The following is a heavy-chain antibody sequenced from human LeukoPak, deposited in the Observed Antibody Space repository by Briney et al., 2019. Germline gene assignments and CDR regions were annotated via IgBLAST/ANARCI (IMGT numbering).Heavy chain of an antibody. CDR1: GFSFSTHW. CDR2: IKSDGSAT. Sequence: PGESLRLSCAASGFSFSTHWMHWVRQAPGKGLVYVAQIKSDGSATAYADSVKGRFTISRDNAKNTLYLEMSSLRAEDTAVYYCGSLTVVARDHWGQGTLVTVSS. D-gene: IGHD3-22*01. V-gene: IGHV3-74*01. J-gene: IGHJ4*02. CDR3: GSLTVVARDH.